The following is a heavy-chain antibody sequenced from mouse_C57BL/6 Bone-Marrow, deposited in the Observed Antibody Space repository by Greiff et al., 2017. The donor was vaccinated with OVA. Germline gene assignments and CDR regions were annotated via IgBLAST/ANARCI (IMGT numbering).Heavy chain of an antibody. V-gene: IGHV12-3*01. CDR3: AGDSGYAMDY. J-gene: IGHJ4*01. CDR2: ITNGGET. CDR1: GFPITSGYN. Sequence: QLQESGPGLVKPSQSLFLTCSITGFPITSGYNWIWIRQPPGKPQEWMGFITNGGETSYNPPLQSPAPFTREPSKNQFFLQLNSVTTEDTAMDYCAGDSGYAMDYWGQGTSVTVSS.